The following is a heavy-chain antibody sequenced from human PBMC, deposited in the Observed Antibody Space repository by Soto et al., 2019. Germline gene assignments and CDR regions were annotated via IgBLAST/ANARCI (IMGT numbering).Heavy chain of an antibody. V-gene: IGHV4-30-4*01. J-gene: IGHJ6*02. D-gene: IGHD4-4*01. CDR3: ARALYSSFPRYYYYGMDV. Sequence: QVQLQESGPGLVKPSQTLSLTCTVSGGSISSGDYYWSWIRQPPGKGLEWIGYIYYSGSTYYNPSLKSRVTISVDTSKNQFSLKLSSVTAADTAVYYRARALYSSFPRYYYYGMDVWGQGTTVTVSS. CDR1: GGSISSGDYY. CDR2: IYYSGST.